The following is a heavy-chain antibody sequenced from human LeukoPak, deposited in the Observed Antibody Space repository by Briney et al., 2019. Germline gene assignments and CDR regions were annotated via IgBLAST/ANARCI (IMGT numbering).Heavy chain of an antibody. V-gene: IGHV3-49*04. J-gene: IGHJ4*02. CDR1: GFTFCDYA. CDR2: IRSKAYGGTT. D-gene: IGHD1-26*01. Sequence: GGSLRLSCTASGFTFCDYAMSWVRQAPGKGLEWVGFIRSKAYGGTTEYAASVKGRFTISRDDSKSIAYLQMNSLKTEATAVYYCTSLEYSGSYYGFVYWGQGTLVTVSS. CDR3: TSLEYSGSYYGFVY.